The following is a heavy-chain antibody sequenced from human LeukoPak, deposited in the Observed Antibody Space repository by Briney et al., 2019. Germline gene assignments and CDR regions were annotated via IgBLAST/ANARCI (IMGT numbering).Heavy chain of an antibody. V-gene: IGHV3-23*01. CDR2: ISGSGGST. CDR3: AKVGIYCSSTSCLSFFDY. D-gene: IGHD2-2*01. CDR1: GFTFGDYL. Sequence: PGGSLRLSCTASGFTFGDYLMSWFRQAPGKGLEWVSAISGSGGSTYYADSVKGRFTTSRDNSKNTLYLQMNSLRAEDTAVYYCAKVGIYCSSTSCLSFFDYWGQGTLVTVSS. J-gene: IGHJ4*02.